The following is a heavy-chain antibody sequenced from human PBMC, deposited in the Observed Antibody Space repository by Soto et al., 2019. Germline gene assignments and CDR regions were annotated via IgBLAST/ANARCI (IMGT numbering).Heavy chain of an antibody. J-gene: IGHJ4*02. Sequence: SQTLSLTCAISGDSVSGKSAAWNWIRQSPSRGLEWLGRTYYRSKWYNDYAVSVKSRITINPDTSKNQFSLQLNSVTPEDTAVYYCARSDCSGGSCYSSFXYWGQGTLVXISS. CDR2: TYYRSKWYN. D-gene: IGHD2-15*01. V-gene: IGHV6-1*01. CDR1: GDSVSGKSAA. CDR3: ARSDCSGGSCYSSFXY.